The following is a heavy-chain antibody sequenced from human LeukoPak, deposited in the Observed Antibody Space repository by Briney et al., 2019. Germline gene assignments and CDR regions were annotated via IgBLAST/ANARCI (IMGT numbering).Heavy chain of an antibody. D-gene: IGHD3-22*01. Sequence: ASVKVSCKASGYTFTSYYMHWVRQAPGQGLEWMGIINPSGGSTSYAQKFQGRVTMTRDTSTSTVYMELSSLRSEDTAVYYCARERIDSSGYYPPQDYWGQGTLVTVSS. V-gene: IGHV1-46*01. J-gene: IGHJ4*02. CDR3: ARERIDSSGYYPPQDY. CDR2: INPSGGST. CDR1: GYTFTSYY.